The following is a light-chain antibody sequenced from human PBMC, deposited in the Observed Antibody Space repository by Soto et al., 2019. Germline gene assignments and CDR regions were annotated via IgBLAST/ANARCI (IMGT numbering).Light chain of an antibody. CDR3: QHYGSSPSFT. CDR1: QSVSSSY. V-gene: IGKV3-20*01. CDR2: GAS. J-gene: IGKJ3*01. Sequence: EIVLTQSPGTLSLSPGERATLSCRASQSVSSSYLAWYQQKPGQAPRLLIYGASSRATGIPDRFSGSGSGTDFTLTISRLEPEHVAVYYCQHYGSSPSFTVGPGTKVDIK.